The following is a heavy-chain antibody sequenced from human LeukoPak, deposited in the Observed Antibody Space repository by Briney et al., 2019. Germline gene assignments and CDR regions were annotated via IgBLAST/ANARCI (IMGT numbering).Heavy chain of an antibody. Sequence: GGSLRLSCAASGFTFSSYWMHWIRHAPGKGLVWVSRIKRDGSSPAYADSVKGRFTISRDNAKNSLYLQMNSLRAEDTALYYCAKSRRSCSGGSCLPFDYWGQGTLVTVSS. CDR3: AKSRRSCSGGSCLPFDY. CDR1: GFTFSSYW. J-gene: IGHJ4*02. V-gene: IGHV3-74*01. D-gene: IGHD2-15*01. CDR2: IKRDGSSP.